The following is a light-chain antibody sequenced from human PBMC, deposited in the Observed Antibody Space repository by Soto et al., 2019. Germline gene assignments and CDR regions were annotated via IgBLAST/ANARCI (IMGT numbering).Light chain of an antibody. V-gene: IGKV3-11*01. CDR1: QTVSSS. Sequence: EFVLTQSPATLSLSPGERATLSCRASQTVSSSLAWYQQKPGQALRLLIYEASNSATGIPARFSGSGSGADLTLTITTLEPEDFALYYCQQHINWPLTFGGGTKVDIK. CDR3: QQHINWPLT. J-gene: IGKJ4*01. CDR2: EAS.